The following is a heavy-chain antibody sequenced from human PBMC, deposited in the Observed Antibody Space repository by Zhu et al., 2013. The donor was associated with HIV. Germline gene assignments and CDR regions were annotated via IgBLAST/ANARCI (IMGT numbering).Heavy chain of an antibody. V-gene: IGHV1-46*01. D-gene: IGHD6-13*01. J-gene: IGHJ3*02. Sequence: QVQLVQSGAEVKKPGASVKVSCKASGYTFTSYYMHWVRQAPGQGLEWMGIINPSGGSTSYAQKFQGRVTMTRDTSTSTVYMELSSLRSEDTAVYYCARAGEGGIAARTCFDIWGQGTMVTVSS. CDR3: ARAGEGGIAARTCFDI. CDR2: INPSGGST. CDR1: GYTFTSYY.